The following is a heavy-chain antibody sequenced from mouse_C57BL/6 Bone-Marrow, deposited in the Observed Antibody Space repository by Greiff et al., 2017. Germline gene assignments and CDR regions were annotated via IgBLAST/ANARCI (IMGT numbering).Heavy chain of an antibody. CDR2: ISSGGSYT. CDR1: GFTFSSYG. Sequence: EVQLVESGGDLVKPGGSLKLSCAASGFTFSSYGMSWVRQTPDKRLEWVATISSGGSYTYYPDSVKGRFTISRDNAKNTLYLQMSSLKSEDTAMYYCARRGTGRGFAYWGQGTLVTVSA. CDR3: ARRGTGRGFAY. J-gene: IGHJ3*01. D-gene: IGHD4-1*01. V-gene: IGHV5-6*01.